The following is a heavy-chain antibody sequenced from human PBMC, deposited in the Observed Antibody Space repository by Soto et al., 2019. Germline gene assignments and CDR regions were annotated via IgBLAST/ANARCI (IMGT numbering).Heavy chain of an antibody. V-gene: IGHV4-59*08. CDR3: ARHFHPTFAATPDYMDV. J-gene: IGHJ6*03. Sequence: SETLSLTCTVSGGSISSYYWSWIRQPPGKGLEWIGYIYYSGSTNYNPSLKSRVTISVDTSKNQFSLKLSSVTAADTAVYYCARHFHPTFAATPDYMDVWGKGTTVTVSS. D-gene: IGHD2-15*01. CDR2: IYYSGST. CDR1: GGSISSYY.